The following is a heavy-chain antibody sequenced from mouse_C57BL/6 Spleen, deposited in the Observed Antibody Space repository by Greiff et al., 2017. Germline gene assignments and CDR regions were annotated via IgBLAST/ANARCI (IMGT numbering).Heavy chain of an antibody. D-gene: IGHD1-1*01. CDR2: IYPGSGST. CDR3: ARKGVVATRAMDD. CDR1: GYTFTSYW. J-gene: IGHJ4*01. V-gene: IGHV1-55*01. Sequence: QVQLQQPGAELVKPGASVKMSCKASGYTFTSYWITWVKQRPGQGLEWIGDIYPGSGSTNYNEKFKSKATLTVDTSSSTAYMQLSSLTSEDSAVYYCARKGVVATRAMDDWGQGTSVTVSS.